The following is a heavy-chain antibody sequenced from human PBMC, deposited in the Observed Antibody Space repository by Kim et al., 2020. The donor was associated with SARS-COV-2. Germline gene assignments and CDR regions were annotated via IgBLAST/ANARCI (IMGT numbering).Heavy chain of an antibody. Sequence: GESLKISCKGSGYSFTSYWISWVCQMPGKGLEWMGRIDPSDSYTNYSPSFQGHVTISADKSISTAYLQWSSLKASDTAMYYCARLTLDSSGYNYGMDVWGQGTTVTVSS. CDR1: GYSFTSYW. CDR3: ARLTLDSSGYNYGMDV. CDR2: IDPSDSYT. V-gene: IGHV5-10-1*01. J-gene: IGHJ6*02. D-gene: IGHD3-22*01.